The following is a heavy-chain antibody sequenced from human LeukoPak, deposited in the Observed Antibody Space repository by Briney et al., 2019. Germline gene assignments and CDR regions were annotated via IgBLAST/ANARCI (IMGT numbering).Heavy chain of an antibody. J-gene: IGHJ4*02. V-gene: IGHV1-18*04. CDR1: GYTSTSYG. D-gene: IGHD1-26*01. CDR3: ARGRCGSYYDSFDY. CDR2: ISAYNGNT. Sequence: ASVKVSCKASGYTSTSYGISWVRQAPGQGLEWMGWISAYNGNTNYAQKLQGRVTMTTDTSTSTAYMELRSLRSDDTAVYYCARGRCGSYYDSFDYWGQGTLVTVSS.